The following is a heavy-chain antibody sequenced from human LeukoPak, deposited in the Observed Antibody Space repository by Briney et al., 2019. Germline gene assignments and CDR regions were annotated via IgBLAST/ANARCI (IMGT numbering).Heavy chain of an antibody. CDR1: GYTFTSYD. V-gene: IGHV1-8*01. Sequence: GASVKVSCKASGYTFTSYDINWVRQATGQGLEWMGWMNPNSGNTGYAQKFQGRVTMTRNTSISTAYMELSSLRSDDTAVYYCARDLRYSSGWSASGMDVWGKGTTVTISS. CDR3: ARDLRYSSGWSASGMDV. J-gene: IGHJ6*03. D-gene: IGHD6-19*01. CDR2: MNPNSGNT.